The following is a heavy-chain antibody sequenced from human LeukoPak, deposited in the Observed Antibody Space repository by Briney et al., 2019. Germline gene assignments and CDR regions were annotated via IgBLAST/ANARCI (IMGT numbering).Heavy chain of an antibody. V-gene: IGHV1-18*01. D-gene: IGHD2-2*01. CDR1: GYTFTSYD. CDR2: ISAYNGNT. Sequence: GASVKVSCKASGYTFTSYDINWVRQAPGQGLEWMGWISAYNGNTNYAQKLQGRVTMTTDTSTSTAYMELRSLRSDDTAVYYCAGALARSTSRYGLGYWGQGSLVTVSS. J-gene: IGHJ4*02. CDR3: AGALARSTSRYGLGY.